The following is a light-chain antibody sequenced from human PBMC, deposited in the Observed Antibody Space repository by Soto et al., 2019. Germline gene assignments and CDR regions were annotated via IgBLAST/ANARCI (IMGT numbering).Light chain of an antibody. Sequence: SALTQPASVSGSPGQSITISCTGTSSDIGGYNYVSWYRQYPGKSPKLMLYEVINRPSGVSQRFSDAMPGNTASLTISGLQAEYEAVYYCASYSPTSTPSGFGTGTKVTVL. V-gene: IGLV2-14*01. CDR3: ASYSPTSTPSG. CDR1: SSDIGGYNY. J-gene: IGLJ1*01. CDR2: EVI.